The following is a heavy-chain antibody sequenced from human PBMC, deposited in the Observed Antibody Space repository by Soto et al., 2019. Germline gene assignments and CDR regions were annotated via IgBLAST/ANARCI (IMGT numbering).Heavy chain of an antibody. CDR3: AKDRGYYSSSWPFY. D-gene: IGHD6-13*01. V-gene: IGHV3-30*18. Sequence: QVQLVESGGGVVQPGRSLRLSCAASGSSFSSYGIHWVRXXXXXXXXWVAVISYDGTYKHYADSVKGRFTFSRDNXXXXVYXQXXXXXAXXXAXYYCAKDRGYYSSSWPFYWGQGTLVTVSS. CDR1: GSSFSSYG. CDR2: ISYDGTYK. J-gene: IGHJ4*02.